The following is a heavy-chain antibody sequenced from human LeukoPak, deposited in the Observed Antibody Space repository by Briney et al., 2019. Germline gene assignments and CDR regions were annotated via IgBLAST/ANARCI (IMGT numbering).Heavy chain of an antibody. CDR2: IYHTGRT. CDR3: ARHTFGFDP. Sequence: SETLSLSCSVSGFSISSGFYWGWIRQPPGKGLEWIGSIYHTGRTYYNPSLKSRVTISVGTSKKEFSLRLSPISAADTAVYYCARHTFGFDPWGQGTLVTVSS. V-gene: IGHV4-38-2*02. D-gene: IGHD2-2*02. J-gene: IGHJ5*02. CDR1: GFSISSGFY.